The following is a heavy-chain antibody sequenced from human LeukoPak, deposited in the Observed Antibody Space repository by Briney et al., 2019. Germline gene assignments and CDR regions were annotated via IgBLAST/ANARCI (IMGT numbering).Heavy chain of an antibody. J-gene: IGHJ6*03. CDR3: ARRGQQPSVYYYYMDV. Sequence: SETLSLTCTVSGGSITSYYWTWIRQPAGKGLEWIGRIYTSGSTNYNPSLESRVTMSIDTSKNQFSLKLSSVTAADTAVYYCARRGQQPSVYYYYMDVWGKGTTVTVSS. D-gene: IGHD6-13*01. CDR1: GGSITSYY. CDR2: IYTSGST. V-gene: IGHV4-4*07.